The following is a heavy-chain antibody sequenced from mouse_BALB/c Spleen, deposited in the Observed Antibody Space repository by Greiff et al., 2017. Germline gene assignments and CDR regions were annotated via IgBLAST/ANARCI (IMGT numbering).Heavy chain of an antibody. Sequence: EVMLVESGGGLVQPGGSRKLSCAASGFTFSSFGMHWVRQAPEKGLEWVAYISSGSSTIYYADTVKGRFTISRDNPKNTLFLQMTSLRSEDTAMYYCARSFSRGDYAMDYWGQGTSVTVSS. CDR1: GFTFSSFG. CDR2: ISSGSSTI. D-gene: IGHD6-2*01. V-gene: IGHV5-17*02. J-gene: IGHJ4*01. CDR3: ARSFSRGDYAMDY.